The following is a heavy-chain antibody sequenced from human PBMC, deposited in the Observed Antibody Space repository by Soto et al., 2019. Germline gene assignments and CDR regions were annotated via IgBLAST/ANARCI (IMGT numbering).Heavy chain of an antibody. J-gene: IGHJ5*02. D-gene: IGHD4-17*01. Sequence: PSETLSLTCTVSGGSISSYYWSWIRQPPGKGLEWIGYIYYSGSTNYNPSLKSRVTISVDTSKNQFSLKLSSVTAADTAVYYCARMVRATVATTNWFDPWGQGTLVTVSS. CDR2: IYYSGST. CDR1: GGSISSYY. V-gene: IGHV4-59*01. CDR3: ARMVRATVATTNWFDP.